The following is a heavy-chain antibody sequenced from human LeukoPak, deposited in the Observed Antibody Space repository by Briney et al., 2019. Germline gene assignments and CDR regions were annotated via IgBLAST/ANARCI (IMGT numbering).Heavy chain of an antibody. CDR3: ARRRGGSSHSDY. D-gene: IGHD1-26*01. V-gene: IGHV4-39*01. CDR2: IHYSGST. Sequence: SETLSLTCTVSDGSISRGNYYWGWIRQPPGKGLEWIGNIHYSGSTYYNPSLKSRVTISVDTSKNQFSLKLNSVTAADTAVYYCARRRGGSSHSDYWGQGTLVTVSS. J-gene: IGHJ4*02. CDR1: DGSISRGNYY.